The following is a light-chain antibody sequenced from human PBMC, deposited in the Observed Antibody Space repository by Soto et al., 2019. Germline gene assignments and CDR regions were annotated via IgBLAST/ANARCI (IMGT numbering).Light chain of an antibody. CDR1: SSDVGGYNS. Sequence: QSVLTQPPSASGSPGQSVTISCTGTSSDVGGYNSVSWYQQHPGKAPKLMIYGVTKRPSGVPDRFSGSKSGNTASLTVSGLLPEDEADYYCSSHAGIINVVFGGGTKLTVL. CDR2: GVT. CDR3: SSHAGIINVV. V-gene: IGLV2-8*01. J-gene: IGLJ3*02.